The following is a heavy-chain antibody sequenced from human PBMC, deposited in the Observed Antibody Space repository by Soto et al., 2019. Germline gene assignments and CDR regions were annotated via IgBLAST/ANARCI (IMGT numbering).Heavy chain of an antibody. J-gene: IGHJ3*02. D-gene: IGHD2-15*01. Sequence: EVQVLESGGGLVQPGGSLRLSCEGSGFTVSSHAMTWIRQAPGKGPEWVSTVTADGGTYYADSVKGRCAMSRDTSXXTXXLQMNSLGAEDTAAYYCAPHVSCSGGSCQYDAFAIRGQGTMVTVSS. CDR2: VTADGGT. CDR3: APHVSCSGGSCQYDAFAI. CDR1: GFTVSSHA. V-gene: IGHV3-23*01.